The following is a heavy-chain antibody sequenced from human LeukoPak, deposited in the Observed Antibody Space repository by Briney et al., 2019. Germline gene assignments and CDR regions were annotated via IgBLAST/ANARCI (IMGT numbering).Heavy chain of an antibody. J-gene: IGHJ3*02. Sequence: ASVKVSCKASGGTFSSYTISWVRQAPGQGLEWMGRIIRILGIANYAQKFQGRVTITADKSTSTAYMELSSLRSEDTAVYYCARGEYCGGDCQAVAFDIWGQGTMVTVSS. CDR3: ARGEYCGGDCQAVAFDI. D-gene: IGHD2-21*01. CDR1: GGTFSSYT. CDR2: IIRILGIA. V-gene: IGHV1-69*02.